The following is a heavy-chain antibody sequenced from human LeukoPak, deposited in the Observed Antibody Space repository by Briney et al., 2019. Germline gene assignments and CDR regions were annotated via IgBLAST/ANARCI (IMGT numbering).Heavy chain of an antibody. D-gene: IGHD3-9*01. Sequence: ASVKVFCKASGYTFTNYGITWVRQAPGQGLEWMGWISGYNGNTNYAQNLQGRVTMTSDTSTSTIYMELRSLRSDDTAVYYCARDEYDILTGSGSSYYFDYWGQGTLVSVSS. CDR2: ISGYNGNT. CDR1: GYTFTNYG. V-gene: IGHV1-18*01. J-gene: IGHJ4*02. CDR3: ARDEYDILTGSGSSYYFDY.